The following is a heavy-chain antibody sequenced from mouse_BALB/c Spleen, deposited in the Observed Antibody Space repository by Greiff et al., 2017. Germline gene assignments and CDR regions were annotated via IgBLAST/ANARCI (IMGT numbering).Heavy chain of an antibody. Sequence: EVMLVESGGGLVQPGGSRKLSCAASGFTFSSFGMHWVRQAPEKGLEWVAYISSGSSTIYYADTVKGRFTISRDNPKNTLFLQMTSLRSEDTAMYYCARGDYYGSSYDWFAYWGQGTLVTVSA. CDR3: ARGDYYGSSYDWFAY. V-gene: IGHV5-17*02. CDR1: GFTFSSFG. D-gene: IGHD1-1*01. CDR2: ISSGSSTI. J-gene: IGHJ3*01.